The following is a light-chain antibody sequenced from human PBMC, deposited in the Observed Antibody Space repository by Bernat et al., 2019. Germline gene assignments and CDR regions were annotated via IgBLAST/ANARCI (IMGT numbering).Light chain of an antibody. CDR2: GAS. CDR3: QHYNDWPSWT. V-gene: IGKV3-15*01. Sequence: EVLMTQSPATLSVSPGERATLSCRASQSVSSNLAWYQQKPGQAPSVVIYGASTRATGIPARFSASGSGTEFTLTISNLQSEDFAVYYCQHYNDWPSWTFGQGTKVE. CDR1: QSVSSN. J-gene: IGKJ1*01.